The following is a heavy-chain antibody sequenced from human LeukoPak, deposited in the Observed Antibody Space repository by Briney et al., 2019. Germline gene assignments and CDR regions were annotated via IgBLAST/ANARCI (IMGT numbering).Heavy chain of an antibody. V-gene: IGHV4-39*07. CDR3: ATLVSTRYYFDY. D-gene: IGHD5/OR15-5a*01. J-gene: IGHJ4*02. Sequence: SETLSLTCTVSGGSISSSSYYWGWIRQPPGTGLEWIGNIYYSGSTYYNPSLKSRVTISVDTSKNQFSLKLSSVTAADAAVYFCATLVSTRYYFDYWGQGTLVTVSS. CDR2: IYYSGST. CDR1: GGSISSSSYY.